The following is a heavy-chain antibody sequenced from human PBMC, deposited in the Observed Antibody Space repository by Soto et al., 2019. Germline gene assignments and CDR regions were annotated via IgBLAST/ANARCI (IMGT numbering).Heavy chain of an antibody. D-gene: IGHD6-13*01. J-gene: IGHJ4*02. CDR2: ISGIGGST. CDR3: AKERYSTSPIFDY. V-gene: IGHV3-23*01. CDR1: GFTFSSYA. Sequence: PAGGLRLSVASYGFTFSSYAMTGVRQAPEKGLEWVSAISGIGGSTYYADSVKGRFTISRDNSKNTLYLQMNSLRAEDTAVYYCAKERYSTSPIFDYWGQGTLVTVSS.